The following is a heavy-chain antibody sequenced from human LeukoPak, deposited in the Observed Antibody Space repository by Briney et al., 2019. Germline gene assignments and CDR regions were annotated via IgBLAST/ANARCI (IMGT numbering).Heavy chain of an antibody. CDR3: TRDEPITIFGVVNYFDY. J-gene: IGHJ4*02. CDR1: RFTFGDYA. D-gene: IGHD3-3*01. Sequence: PGGSLRLSCTASRFTFGDYAMSWVRQAPGKGLEWVGFIRSKAYGGTAEYAASVKGRFTISRDDSKSIAYLQMNSLKTEDTAVYYCTRDEPITIFGVVNYFDYWGQGTLVTVSS. CDR2: IRSKAYGGTA. V-gene: IGHV3-49*04.